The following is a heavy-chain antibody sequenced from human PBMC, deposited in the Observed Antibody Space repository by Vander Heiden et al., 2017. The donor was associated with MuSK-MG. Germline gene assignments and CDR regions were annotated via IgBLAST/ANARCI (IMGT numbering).Heavy chain of an antibody. CDR2: ISGSGGST. V-gene: IGHV3-23*01. J-gene: IGHJ6*02. Sequence: EVQLLESGGGLVQPGGSLRLSCAASGFTFSSYAMSWVRQAPGKGLEWVSAISGSGGSTYYADSVKGRFTISRDNSKNTLYLQMNSLRAEDTAVYYCAKDFRGDLVRGVIAYYYYGMDVWGQGTTVTVSS. CDR3: AKDFRGDLVRGVIAYYYYGMDV. CDR1: GFTFSSYA. D-gene: IGHD3-10*01.